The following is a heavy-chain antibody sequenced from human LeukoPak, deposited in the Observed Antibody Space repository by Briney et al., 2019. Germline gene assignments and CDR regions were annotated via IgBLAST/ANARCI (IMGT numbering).Heavy chain of an antibody. V-gene: IGHV3-53*01. CDR1: GFTVSNNY. Sequence: PGGSLRLSCAASGFTVSNNYMSWVRQAPGKGLEWVSVIYSGGSTYYADSVKGRFTISRDNSKNTLYLQMNSLRAEDTAAYYCARDRSTGGYHFDYWGQGTLVTVSS. D-gene: IGHD3-16*02. CDR2: IYSGGST. CDR3: ARDRSTGGYHFDY. J-gene: IGHJ4*02.